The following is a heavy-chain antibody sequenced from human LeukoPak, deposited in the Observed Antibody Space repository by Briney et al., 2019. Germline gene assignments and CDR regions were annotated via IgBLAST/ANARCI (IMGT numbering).Heavy chain of an antibody. Sequence: GGSLRLSCAASGFTFSSYGMHWVRQAPGKGLEWVAFIRYDGSNKYYADSVEGRFTISRDNSKNTLYLQMNSLRAEDTAVYYCAKASTTVTTFDYWGQGTLVTVSS. CDR3: AKASTTVTTFDY. CDR1: GFTFSSYG. J-gene: IGHJ4*02. CDR2: IRYDGSNK. D-gene: IGHD4-17*01. V-gene: IGHV3-30*02.